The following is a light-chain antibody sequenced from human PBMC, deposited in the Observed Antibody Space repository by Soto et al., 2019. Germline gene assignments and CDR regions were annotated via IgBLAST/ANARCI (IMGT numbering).Light chain of an antibody. CDR2: EVS. CDR1: SSGVGGYYY. J-gene: IGLJ2*01. V-gene: IGLV2-8*01. CDR3: SSYPGSNFFDVV. Sequence: QSALTQPPSASGSPGQSVTISCTGTSSGVGGYYYVSWYQQHPGKAPKLMIYEVSKRPSGVPDRFSGSKSGNTASLTVSGLKAEDGVDYSASSYPGSNFFDVVFGGGTNLPV.